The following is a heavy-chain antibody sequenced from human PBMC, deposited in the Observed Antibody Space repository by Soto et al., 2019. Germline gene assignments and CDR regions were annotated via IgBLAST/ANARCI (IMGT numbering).Heavy chain of an antibody. Sequence: QVQLQQWGAGLLKPSETLSLTCAVFGGSFSGYYWSWFRQPPGKGLEWIGDINHSGSTNYNPSLKSRVTISVDTSNKQFSLKLSSVTAADTAVYYCARQAGTPTDSWGQGTLVTVSS. CDR1: GGSFSGYY. CDR2: INHSGST. J-gene: IGHJ4*02. CDR3: ARQAGTPTDS. D-gene: IGHD1-1*01. V-gene: IGHV4-34*01.